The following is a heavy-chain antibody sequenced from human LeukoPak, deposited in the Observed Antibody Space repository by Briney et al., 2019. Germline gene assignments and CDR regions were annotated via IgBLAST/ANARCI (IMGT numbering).Heavy chain of an antibody. J-gene: IGHJ3*02. CDR2: IIPILGIA. Sequence: SVKVSCKASGGTFSSYAISWVRQAPGQGLEWMGRIIPILGIASYAQKFQGRVTITADKSTSTAYMELSSLRSEDTAVYYCARGWAYCGGDCYFGAFDIWGQGTMVTVSS. CDR3: ARGWAYCGGDCYFGAFDI. V-gene: IGHV1-69*04. D-gene: IGHD2-21*02. CDR1: GGTFSSYA.